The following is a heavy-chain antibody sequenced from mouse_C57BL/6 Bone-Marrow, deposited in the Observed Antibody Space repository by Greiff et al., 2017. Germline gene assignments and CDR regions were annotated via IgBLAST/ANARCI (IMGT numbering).Heavy chain of an antibody. Sequence: VQLQQPGAELVKPGASVKLSCKASGYTFTSYWMHWVKQRPGQGLEWIGMIHPNSGSTNYNEKFKSKATLTVDQSSSTAYMQLSSLTSEDSAVYYCASWGHYYGSSYNYFDYWGQGTTLTVSS. D-gene: IGHD1-1*01. J-gene: IGHJ2*01. CDR1: GYTFTSYW. V-gene: IGHV1-64*01. CDR3: ASWGHYYGSSYNYFDY. CDR2: IHPNSGST.